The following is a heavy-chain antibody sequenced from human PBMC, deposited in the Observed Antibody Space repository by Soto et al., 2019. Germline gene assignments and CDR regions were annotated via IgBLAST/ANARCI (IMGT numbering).Heavy chain of an antibody. D-gene: IGHD6-19*01. J-gene: IGHJ5*02. CDR1: GGSITSSSYF. CDR2: IYYSGST. V-gene: IGHV4-39*01. CDR3: ARHYSSGSRNWFDP. Sequence: PSETLSLTGSVSGGSITSSSYFWGWVRQPPGKGLEWIGRIYYSGSTYYNPSLRSRVTISVDTSKNQFSLKLSSVTAADTAVFYCARHYSSGSRNWFDPWGQGTLVTVSS.